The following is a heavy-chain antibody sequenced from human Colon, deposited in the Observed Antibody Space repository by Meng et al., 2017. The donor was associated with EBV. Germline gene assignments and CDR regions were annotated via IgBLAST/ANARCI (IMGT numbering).Heavy chain of an antibody. V-gene: IGHV4-4*02. Sequence: QVELRDPGPAPVKPSETLSLTCAVSGDSITNHNWWTWVRQPPGKGLVWIGEIPHRGSSAYNPSLKSRVSMSIDKSKNQFSLKLTSVTAADTAVYHCLRGSGGSVWGQGTLVTVSS. D-gene: IGHD3-10*01. CDR3: LRGSGGSV. CDR1: GDSITNHNW. CDR2: IPHRGSS. J-gene: IGHJ1*01.